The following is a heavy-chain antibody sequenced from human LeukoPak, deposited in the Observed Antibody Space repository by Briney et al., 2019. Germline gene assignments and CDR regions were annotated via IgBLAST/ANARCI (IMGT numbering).Heavy chain of an antibody. D-gene: IGHD5-12*01. V-gene: IGHV3-64D*06. CDR2: IWSNGART. J-gene: IGHJ4*02. Sequence: PGGSLRLSCSASGFTFSSYTMHWVRQAPGKGLEYVSTIWSNGARTYYADSVKGRFTISRDNSKNTLYLQMSSLRTEDTAVYYCASPYSGYDYNFDHWGQGTLVTVSS. CDR3: ASPYSGYDYNFDH. CDR1: GFTFSSYT.